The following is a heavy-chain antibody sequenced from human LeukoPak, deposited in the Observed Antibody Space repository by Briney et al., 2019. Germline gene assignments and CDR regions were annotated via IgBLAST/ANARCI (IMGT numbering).Heavy chain of an antibody. CDR3: VREDAHTYYFDF. Sequence: GASVQVSCKTSGYTFTSYHMHWVRQAPGQGLEWEAIIKSTGDTTVYAQKFQGRVTVTKDTSTSTVYMDLSSLSSEDTAVYYCVREDAHTYYFDFWGPGTLVTVSS. CDR1: GYTFTSYH. J-gene: IGHJ4*02. CDR2: IKSTGDTT. V-gene: IGHV1-46*01. D-gene: IGHD2-2*01.